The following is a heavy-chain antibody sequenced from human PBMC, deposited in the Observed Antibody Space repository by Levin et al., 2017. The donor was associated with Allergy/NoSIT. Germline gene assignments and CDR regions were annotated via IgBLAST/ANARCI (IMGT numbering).Heavy chain of an antibody. J-gene: IGHJ4*02. V-gene: IGHV5-51*01. Sequence: AASVKVSCKGSGYSFTNYWIGWVRQMPGKGLEWMGIIYPGDSDTRYSPSFQGQVTISADRSISTAYLQWSSLKASDTAMYYCASTYCRDTTCYAFDYWGQGTLVTVSS. D-gene: IGHD2-2*01. CDR2: IYPGDSDT. CDR3: ASTYCRDTTCYAFDY. CDR1: GYSFTNYW.